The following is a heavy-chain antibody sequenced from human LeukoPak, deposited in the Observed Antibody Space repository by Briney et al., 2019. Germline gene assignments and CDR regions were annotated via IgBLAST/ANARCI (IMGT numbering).Heavy chain of an antibody. CDR2: IHSSGSA. D-gene: IGHD1-26*01. Sequence: SETLSLTCTVSCASITTYYWSWIRQPPGKGLEYIGQIHSSGSANYNPSLKSRVAMSLDASKNQFSLTVSSVTAADTAIYYCARDILDVGATHYFDYWGQGSLLTVSS. J-gene: IGHJ4*02. V-gene: IGHV4-59*01. CDR1: CASITTYY. CDR3: ARDILDVGATHYFDY.